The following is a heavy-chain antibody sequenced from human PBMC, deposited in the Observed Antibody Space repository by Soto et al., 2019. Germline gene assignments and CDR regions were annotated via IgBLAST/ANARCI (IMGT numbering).Heavy chain of an antibody. CDR3: AKDSRTPVTTSNYFDY. CDR2: ISGSGGST. Sequence: EVQLLESGGGLVQPGGSLRLSCAASGFTFSSYAMSWVRQAPGKGLEWVSAISGSGGSTYYADSVKGRFTISRDNSKNTLYLQMNSLRAEDTAVYYCAKDSRTPVTTSNYFDYWGQGTLVTVSS. CDR1: GFTFSSYA. J-gene: IGHJ4*02. D-gene: IGHD4-17*01. V-gene: IGHV3-23*01.